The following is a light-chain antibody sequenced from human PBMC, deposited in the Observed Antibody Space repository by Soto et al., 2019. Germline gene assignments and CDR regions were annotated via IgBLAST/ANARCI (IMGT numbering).Light chain of an antibody. Sequence: QSVLTQPASVSGSPRQSITISCTGTSNDVGGYDYVSWYQHHPGKAPKLIIYEVTIRPSGVSARFSGSKSGNTASLTISGLQSEDEADYYCSSYTDSSQSVFGTGTKLTVL. CDR3: SSYTDSSQSV. V-gene: IGLV2-14*01. J-gene: IGLJ1*01. CDR1: SNDVGGYDY. CDR2: EVT.